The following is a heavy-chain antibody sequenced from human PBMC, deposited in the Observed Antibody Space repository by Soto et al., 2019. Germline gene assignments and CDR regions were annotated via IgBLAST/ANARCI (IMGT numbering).Heavy chain of an antibody. Sequence: GGSLRLSCVASEFTFSNYAMSWVRQAPGKGLEWVSAISGNDDSTYYADSVKGRCIISRDNSKNTLDLQMNSLRAQDTAVYYCAKDSSKSGVFVFDYCGQGIQVTVYS. CDR1: EFTFSNYA. D-gene: IGHD6-13*01. V-gene: IGHV3-23*01. CDR2: ISGNDDST. J-gene: IGHJ4*02. CDR3: AKDSSKSGVFVFDY.